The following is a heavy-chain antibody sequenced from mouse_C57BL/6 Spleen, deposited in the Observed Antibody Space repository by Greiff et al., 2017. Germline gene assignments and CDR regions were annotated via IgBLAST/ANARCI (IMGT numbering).Heavy chain of an antibody. CDR3: ARKEGGAMDY. J-gene: IGHJ4*01. Sequence: QVQLKQPGAELVKPGASVKLSCKASGYTFTSYWMQWVKQRPGQGLEWIGEIDPSDSYTNYNQKFKGKATLTVDTSSSTAYMQHGSLTSEDSAVYYCARKEGGAMDYWGQGTSVTVSS. CDR1: GYTFTSYW. CDR2: IDPSDSYT. V-gene: IGHV1-50*01.